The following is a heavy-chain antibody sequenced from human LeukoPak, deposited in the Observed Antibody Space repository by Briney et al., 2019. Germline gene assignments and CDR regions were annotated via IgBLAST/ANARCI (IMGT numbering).Heavy chain of an antibody. D-gene: IGHD4-17*01. CDR1: GFTFSTYG. V-gene: IGHV3-30*02. Sequence: TGGSLRLSCAASGFTFSTYGIHWVRQAPGKGLEWVAFIRYDGTNKCYADSVKGRFTISRDNSKNMLYLQMNSLRAEDTAVYHCAKDREYGDYPSAYYYYMDVWGKGTTVTVSS. CDR2: IRYDGTNK. J-gene: IGHJ6*03. CDR3: AKDREYGDYPSAYYYYMDV.